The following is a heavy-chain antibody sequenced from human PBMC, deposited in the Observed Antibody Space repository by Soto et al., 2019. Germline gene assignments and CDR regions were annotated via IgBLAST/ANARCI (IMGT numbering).Heavy chain of an antibody. D-gene: IGHD4-17*01. CDR2: IYPGDSDT. CDR3: ARLHGDYVNYYYYYMDV. CDR1: GYSFTSYW. J-gene: IGHJ6*03. Sequence: GESLKISCKGSGYSFTSYWIGWVRQMPGKGLEWMGIIYPGDSDTRYSPSFQGQVTISADKSISTAYLQWSSLKASDTAMYYCARLHGDYVNYYYYYMDVWGKGTTVTVSS. V-gene: IGHV5-51*01.